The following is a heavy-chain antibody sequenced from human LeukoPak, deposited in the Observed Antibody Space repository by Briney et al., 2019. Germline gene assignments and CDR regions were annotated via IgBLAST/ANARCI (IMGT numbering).Heavy chain of an antibody. Sequence: SETLSLTCTVSGGSISSGAYYWGWIRQPPGKGLEWVGYIYYSGSTYYNPSLKSRVTISIDTSKNQFSLNLSSVTAADTAVYYCARDSRISWFFLWGQGTLVTVSS. D-gene: IGHD2-2*01. CDR1: GGSISSGAYY. J-gene: IGHJ4*02. CDR3: ARDSRISWFFL. CDR2: IYYSGST. V-gene: IGHV4-31*03.